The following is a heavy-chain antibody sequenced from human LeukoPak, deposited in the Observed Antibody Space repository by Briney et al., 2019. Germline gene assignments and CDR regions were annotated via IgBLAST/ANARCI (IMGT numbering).Heavy chain of an antibody. D-gene: IGHD4-17*01. CDR1: GFSYSHYG. J-gene: IGHJ6*03. CDR2: INSDSRSI. V-gene: IGHV3-21*01. CDR3: ARDQFDYGDYQGHYYYMDV. Sequence: GGTLRLSCVASGFSYSHYGMNWVRQAPGKGLDWVSGINSDSRSIYYADSVKGRFTIYRDNAKNSLYLQMNSLRAEDTAVYYCARDQFDYGDYQGHYYYMDVWGKGATVTVSS.